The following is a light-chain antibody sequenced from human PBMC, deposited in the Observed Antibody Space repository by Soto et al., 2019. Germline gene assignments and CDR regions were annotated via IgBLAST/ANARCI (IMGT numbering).Light chain of an antibody. Sequence: QSALTQPASVSGSPGQSITISCTGTSSDIGSSKLVSWYQQYPGKAPLLIIYTDDKRPPDVSNRFSGSRSGNTASLTISGLQPEDEADYYCSSYGGDTTYVFGTATKLTVL. CDR3: SSYGGDTTYV. J-gene: IGLJ1*01. V-gene: IGLV2-23*01. CDR2: TDD. CDR1: SSDIGSSKL.